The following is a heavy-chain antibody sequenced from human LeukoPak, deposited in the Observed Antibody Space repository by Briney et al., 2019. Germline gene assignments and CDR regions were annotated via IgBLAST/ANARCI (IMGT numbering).Heavy chain of an antibody. D-gene: IGHD4-23*01. CDR2: IYYSGST. V-gene: IGHV4-59*12. CDR1: GGSISSYY. J-gene: IGHJ4*02. CDR3: ARGYGGPTGY. Sequence: SETLSLTCTVSGGSISSYYWSWIRQPPGKGLEWIGYIYYSGSTNFNPSLKSRVTISADTSKNQFSLKLSSVTAADTAVYYCARGYGGPTGYWGQGTLVTVSS.